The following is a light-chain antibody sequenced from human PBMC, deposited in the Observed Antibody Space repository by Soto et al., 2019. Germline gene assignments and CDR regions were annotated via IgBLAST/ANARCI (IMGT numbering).Light chain of an antibody. CDR3: AAWDDSMNGPV. Sequence: QSALTQPPSASGTPGQRVTISCFGSSSNIGSNTVNWYQQLPGTAPKLLIYINDRRPSGVPDRFSGSKSGTSASLAISGLQSEDEADYYCAAWDDSMNGPVFGGGTKLTVL. CDR1: SSNIGSNT. V-gene: IGLV1-44*01. J-gene: IGLJ2*01. CDR2: IND.